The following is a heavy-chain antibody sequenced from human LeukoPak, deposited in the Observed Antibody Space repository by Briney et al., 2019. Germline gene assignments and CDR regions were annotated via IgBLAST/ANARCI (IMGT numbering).Heavy chain of an antibody. CDR1: GGSISSYY. Sequence: SETLSLACTVSGGSISSYYWSWVRQPPGKGLEWIGYIYYSGSTNYNPSLKSRVTISVDTSKNQFSLKLSSVTAADTAVYYCASSTSSDWFDPWGQGTLVTVSS. V-gene: IGHV4-59*01. CDR3: ASSTSSDWFDP. J-gene: IGHJ5*02. CDR2: IYYSGST. D-gene: IGHD2-2*01.